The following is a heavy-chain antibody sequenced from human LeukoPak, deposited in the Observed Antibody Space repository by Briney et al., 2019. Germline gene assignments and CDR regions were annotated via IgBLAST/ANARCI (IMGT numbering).Heavy chain of an antibody. CDR2: IYSGGGT. D-gene: IGHD3-10*01. V-gene: IGHV3-53*01. CDR3: ASVYQDYYGSGSYGY. Sequence: GGSLRLSCAASGFTVSSNYMTWVRQAPGKGLEWVSVIYSGGGTYYADSVKGRFTISRDNFKNTLYLQMNSLRAEDTAVYYCASVYQDYYGSGSYGYWGQGTLVTVSS. J-gene: IGHJ4*02. CDR1: GFTVSSNY.